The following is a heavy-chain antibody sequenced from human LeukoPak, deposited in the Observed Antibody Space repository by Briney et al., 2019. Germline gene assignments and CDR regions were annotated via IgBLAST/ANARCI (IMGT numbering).Heavy chain of an antibody. CDR2: INPNSGGT. CDR1: GYTFTGYY. D-gene: IGHD2-2*02. J-gene: IGHJ4*02. CDR3: ARDRFRVVPAAIPDY. Sequence: ASMKVSRKASGYTFTGYYMHWVRQAPGQGLEWMGWINPNSGGTNYAQKFQGRVTMTRDTSISTAYMELSRLRSDDTAVYYCARDRFRVVPAAIPDYWGQGTLVTVSS. V-gene: IGHV1-2*02.